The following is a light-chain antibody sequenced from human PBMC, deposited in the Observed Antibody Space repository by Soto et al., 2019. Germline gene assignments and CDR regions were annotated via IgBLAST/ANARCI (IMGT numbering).Light chain of an antibody. CDR3: SSDTSSSPLGVV. J-gene: IGLJ2*01. CDR1: SSDVGGYNY. V-gene: IGLV2-14*01. CDR2: EVS. Sequence: QSALTQPASVSGSPGQSITISCTGTSSDVGGYNYVSWYQQHPAKAPKLMIYEVSHRPSGGSNRFSGSTSGTTASLTISGLQAADEAADYCSSDTSSSPLGVVFGGGTKLTVL.